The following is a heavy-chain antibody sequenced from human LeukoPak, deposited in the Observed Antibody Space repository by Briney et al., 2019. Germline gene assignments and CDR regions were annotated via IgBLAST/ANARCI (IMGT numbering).Heavy chain of an antibody. J-gene: IGHJ4*02. CDR1: GSIFRNYA. CDR3: AKWGDYDILTGYYVSDF. CDR2: ITGSGDTT. Sequence: GPSLRPSSAPSGSIFRNYAMSWVRQAPGKWLEWVSAITGSGDTTYYADSVKGRFTISRDNSKNTLYVEMNTLRAEDTAVYYCAKWGDYDILTGYYVSDFWGQGTLVTVSS. D-gene: IGHD3-9*01. V-gene: IGHV3-23*01.